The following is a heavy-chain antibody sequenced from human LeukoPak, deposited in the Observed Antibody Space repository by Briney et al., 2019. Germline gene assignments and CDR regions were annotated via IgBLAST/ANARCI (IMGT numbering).Heavy chain of an antibody. CDR1: GGSISSGDYY. CDR3: GSSSSSWYMILL. CDR2: IYHSGST. D-gene: IGHD6-13*01. Sequence: PSETLSLTCTVSGGSISSGDYYWSWIRQPPGKGLEWIGEIYHSGSTNYNPSLKSRVTISVDTSKNQFSLKLSSVTAADTAVYYCGSSSSSWYMILLWGQGTLVTVSS. V-gene: IGHV4-39*07. J-gene: IGHJ4*02.